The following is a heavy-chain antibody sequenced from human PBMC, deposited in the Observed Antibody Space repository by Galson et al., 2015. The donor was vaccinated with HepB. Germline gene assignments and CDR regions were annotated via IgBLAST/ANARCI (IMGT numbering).Heavy chain of an antibody. CDR1: GFTFSSYS. CDR3: ARAPGMTTVTPFDY. CDR2: ISSSSSTI. J-gene: IGHJ4*02. V-gene: IGHV3-48*01. Sequence: SLRLSCAASGFTFSSYSMNWVRQAPGKGLEWVSYISSSSSTIYYADSVKGRFTISRDNAKNSLYLQMNSLRAEDTAVYYCARAPGMTTVTPFDYWGQGTLVTASS. D-gene: IGHD4-11*01.